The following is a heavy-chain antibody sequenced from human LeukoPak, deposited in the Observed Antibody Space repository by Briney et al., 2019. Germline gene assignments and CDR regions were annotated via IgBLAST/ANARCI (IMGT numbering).Heavy chain of an antibody. D-gene: IGHD2-2*01. Sequence: GGSLRLSCAASGFTFSTYSMNWVRQAPGKGLEWVSCIDSSNTTIYYADSVKGRFTISRDNAKNSLYLQMNSLRAEDTAVYYCARHTRGGEFDFWGQGTLVTVSS. V-gene: IGHV3-48*01. CDR2: IDSSNTTI. CDR3: ARHTRGGEFDF. J-gene: IGHJ4*02. CDR1: GFTFSTYS.